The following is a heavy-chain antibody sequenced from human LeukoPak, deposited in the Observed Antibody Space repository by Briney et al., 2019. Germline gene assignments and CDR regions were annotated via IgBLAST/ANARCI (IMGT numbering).Heavy chain of an antibody. CDR3: ARAGGSGSYPY. Sequence: ASVKVSCRASGYTFTSYYMHWVRQAPGQGLEWMGIINPSGGSTSYAQKFQGRVTMTRDTSASTVYMELSSLRSEDTAVYYCARAGGSGSYPYWGQGTLVTVSS. CDR2: INPSGGST. J-gene: IGHJ4*02. D-gene: IGHD1-26*01. V-gene: IGHV1-46*01. CDR1: GYTFTSYY.